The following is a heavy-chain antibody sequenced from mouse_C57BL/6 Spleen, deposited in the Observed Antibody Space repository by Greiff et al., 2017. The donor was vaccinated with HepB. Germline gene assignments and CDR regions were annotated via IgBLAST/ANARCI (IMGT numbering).Heavy chain of an antibody. CDR1: GFTFSSYA. Sequence: EVMLVESGGGLVKPGGSLKLSCAASGFTFSSYAMSWVRQTPEQRLEWVATISDGGSYTSYPDNVKGRFTIARDNAKNNLYLQMSHLKSEDTAMYYCARDYDYVPFAYWGQGTLVTVSA. J-gene: IGHJ3*01. D-gene: IGHD2-4*01. V-gene: IGHV5-4*01. CDR2: ISDGGSYT. CDR3: ARDYDYVPFAY.